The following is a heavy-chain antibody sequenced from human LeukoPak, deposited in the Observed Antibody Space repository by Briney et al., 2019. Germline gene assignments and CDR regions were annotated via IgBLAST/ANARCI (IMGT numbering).Heavy chain of an antibody. CDR1: GGSISSYY. CDR3: ARETYDFWSGPLLPYNWFDP. V-gene: IGHV4-59*01. CDR2: IYYSGST. D-gene: IGHD3-3*01. Sequence: PSETLSLTCTVSGGSISSYYRSWIRQPPGKGLEWIGYIYYSGSTNYNPSLKSRVTISVDTSKNQFSLKLSSVTAADTAVYYCARETYDFWSGPLLPYNWFDPWGQGTLVTVSS. J-gene: IGHJ5*02.